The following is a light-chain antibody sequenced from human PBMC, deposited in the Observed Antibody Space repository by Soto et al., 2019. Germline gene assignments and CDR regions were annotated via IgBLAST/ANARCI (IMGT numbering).Light chain of an antibody. CDR1: RSVVYSSNNKNY. V-gene: IGKV4-1*01. CDR2: WAS. Sequence: DVVMTPLPDALAFSISWRSTINCKCIRSVVYSSNNKNYLSWYQQRPGQPPKLLFYWASTRESGVPDRFSGSGSGTHFTLTITSLQAEDVAVYYCQQYYSSPRTVGQGTKVEI. CDR3: QQYYSSPRT. J-gene: IGKJ1*01.